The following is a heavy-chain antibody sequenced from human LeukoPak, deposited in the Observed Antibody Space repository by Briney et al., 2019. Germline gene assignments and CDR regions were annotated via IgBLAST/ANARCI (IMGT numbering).Heavy chain of an antibody. CDR1: GGSFSTYY. J-gene: IGHJ4*02. Sequence: SETLSLTCTVSGGSFSTYYWSWIRQPPGKGLEWIGYIYYSGSTNYNPSLKSRVAISVDTSKNQFSLSLSSVTAADTAVYYCARVITVRGVIFDYWGQGTLVTVSS. CDR2: IYYSGST. CDR3: ARVITVRGVIFDY. D-gene: IGHD3-16*01. V-gene: IGHV4-59*01.